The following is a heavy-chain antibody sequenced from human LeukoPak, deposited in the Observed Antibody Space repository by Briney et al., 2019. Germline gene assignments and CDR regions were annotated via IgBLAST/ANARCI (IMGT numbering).Heavy chain of an antibody. D-gene: IGHD3-22*01. Sequence: TGGSLRLSCAASGFTFSNYSMNWVRQAPGKGPEWVSSISSSSSYRYYADSVKGRFTISRDNAKNSLYLQMNSLRAEDTAVYYCARRATYYYDSSGYFPPDYWGQGTLVTVSS. J-gene: IGHJ4*02. CDR1: GFTFSNYS. CDR2: ISSSSSYR. CDR3: ARRATYYYDSSGYFPPDY. V-gene: IGHV3-21*01.